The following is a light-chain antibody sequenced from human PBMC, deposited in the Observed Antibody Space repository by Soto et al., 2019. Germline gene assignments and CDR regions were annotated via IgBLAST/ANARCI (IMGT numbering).Light chain of an antibody. V-gene: IGKV4-1*01. CDR1: QSVLYSSNNKKY. Sequence: DIVMTQSPDSLAVSLGERATINCKSSQSVLYSSNNKKYSAWYQQKPGQPPKLLIYWASTRASGVPDRFSGSGSGTDFTLTISSLQAEDVAVYYCYQHYAIPQTFGQGPRWIS. CDR2: WAS. CDR3: YQHYAIPQT. J-gene: IGKJ1*01.